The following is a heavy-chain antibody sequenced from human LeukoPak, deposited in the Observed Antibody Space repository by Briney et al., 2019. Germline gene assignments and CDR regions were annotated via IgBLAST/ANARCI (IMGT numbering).Heavy chain of an antibody. CDR1: GYTFTAYY. J-gene: IGHJ5*02. Sequence: ASVKVSCKASGYTFTAYYIHWVRQAPGQGLEWMGRVDPNRSGTEYAQKFQGRVTMTRDTSISTAYMELSRLTSDDTAVYYCGRDSGTPGTTEWRLDPWGQGTLVTVSS. CDR2: VDPNRSGT. V-gene: IGHV1-2*02. D-gene: IGHD1-1*01. CDR3: GRDSGTPGTTEWRLDP.